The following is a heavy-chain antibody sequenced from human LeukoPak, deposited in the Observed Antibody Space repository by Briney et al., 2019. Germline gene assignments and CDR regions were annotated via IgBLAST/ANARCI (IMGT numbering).Heavy chain of an antibody. D-gene: IGHD2-21*01. Sequence: GASVKVSCKASGYTFTRYYMHWVRQAPGQGLEWMGWINPNGGGTDYAQKFQGRVTMTRDTSISTAFMDLSSLRSDDTAVYYCARGGHYSFDYWGQGTLVTVSS. CDR2: INPNGGGT. CDR1: GYTFTRYY. CDR3: ARGGHYSFDY. J-gene: IGHJ4*02. V-gene: IGHV1-2*02.